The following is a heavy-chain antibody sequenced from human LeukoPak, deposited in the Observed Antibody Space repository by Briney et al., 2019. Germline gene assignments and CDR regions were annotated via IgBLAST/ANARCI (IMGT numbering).Heavy chain of an antibody. CDR1: GFIFSSYG. Sequence: GESLKISCAASGFIFSSYGTHWVRQAPGKGLEWVSYISGSSSTMYYTDSVKGRFTISRDNAKKSLNLQMNSLRAEDTAVYYCARPRYNCNFDYYYMDVWGKGTTVTVSS. V-gene: IGHV3-48*01. CDR2: ISGSSSTM. CDR3: ARPRYNCNFDYYYMDV. J-gene: IGHJ6*03. D-gene: IGHD1-7*01.